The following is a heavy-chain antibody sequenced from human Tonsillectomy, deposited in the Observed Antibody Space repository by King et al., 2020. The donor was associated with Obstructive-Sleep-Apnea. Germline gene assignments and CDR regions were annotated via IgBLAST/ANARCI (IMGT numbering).Heavy chain of an antibody. V-gene: IGHV4-31*03. CDR3: ARGSDYGDYDGSLDFDY. CDR1: GGSISSGGYY. Sequence: QLQESGPGLVKPSQTLSLTCTVSGGSISSGGYYWSWIRQHPGKGLWWIWYIYYSGSTYYNPSLKSRVTISVDTSKNQFSLKLSSVIAADTAVYYCARGSDYGDYDGSLDFDYWGQGTLVTVSS. CDR2: IYYSGST. D-gene: IGHD4-17*01. J-gene: IGHJ4*02.